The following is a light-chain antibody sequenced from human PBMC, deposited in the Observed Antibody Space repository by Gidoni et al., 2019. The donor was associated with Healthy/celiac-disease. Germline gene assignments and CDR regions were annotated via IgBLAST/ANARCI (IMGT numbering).Light chain of an antibody. CDR2: WAS. V-gene: IGKV4-1*01. Sequence: DIVMTPSQDPLAVSLGERATINCKSSQSVLYSSNNKNYLAWYQQKPGQPPKLLIYWASTRESGVPDRFSGSGSGTDFTLTISSLQAEDVAVYYCQQYYSTPRFGPGTKVDIQ. J-gene: IGKJ3*01. CDR1: QSVLYSSNNKNY. CDR3: QQYYSTPR.